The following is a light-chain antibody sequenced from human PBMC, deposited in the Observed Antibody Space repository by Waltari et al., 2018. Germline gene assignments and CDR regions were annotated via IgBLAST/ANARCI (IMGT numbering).Light chain of an antibody. CDR2: AAS. V-gene: IGKV1-39*01. J-gene: IGKJ3*01. CDR3: QQSYSTPSFT. CDR1: QSIATS. Sequence: DIQMTQSPSSLSASVVDRVTITCRASQSIATSLNWYQHRAGKAPRLLIYAASSLQGGVSSRFSGSGSGTDFTLTIDSLQPEDVATYYCQQSYSTPSFTFGPGTKVDI.